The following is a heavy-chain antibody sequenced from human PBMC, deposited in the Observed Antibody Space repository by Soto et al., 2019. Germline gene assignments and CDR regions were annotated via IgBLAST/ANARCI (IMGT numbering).Heavy chain of an antibody. Sequence: EVQLVESGGGLVQPGRSLRLSCAASGFTFDDYAMNWVRQAPGKGLEWVSGISWNSGSIGYADSVKGRFTISRDNAKNSLYLQMNSLRAEDTALYYCAKDPGATTGYYFDYWGQGTLVTVSS. CDR1: GFTFDDYA. CDR3: AKDPGATTGYYFDY. D-gene: IGHD1-26*01. CDR2: ISWNSGSI. V-gene: IGHV3-9*01. J-gene: IGHJ4*02.